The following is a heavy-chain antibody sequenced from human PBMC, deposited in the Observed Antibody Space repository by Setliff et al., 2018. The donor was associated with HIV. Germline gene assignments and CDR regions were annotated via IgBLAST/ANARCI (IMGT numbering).Heavy chain of an antibody. D-gene: IGHD1-1*01. CDR3: ASARIPTGGTSTSFDY. J-gene: IGHJ4*02. CDR1: GSIFSTYG. CDR2: ISYDGSRI. V-gene: IGHV3-30*03. Sequence: GGSLRLSCEASGSIFSTYGMHWVRQAPGKGLEWLSAISYDGSRIHYADSVKGRFTISRDNSKNTLYLQVNSLRPEDTAVYHCASARIPTGGTSTSFDYWGQGTLVTVSS.